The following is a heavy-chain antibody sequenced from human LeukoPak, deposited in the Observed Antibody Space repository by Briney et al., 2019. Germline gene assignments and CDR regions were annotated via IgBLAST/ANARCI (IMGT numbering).Heavy chain of an antibody. V-gene: IGHV1-69*13. CDR1: GGTSSSYA. J-gene: IGHJ4*02. CDR2: IIPIFGTA. CDR3: ARSVSSRFTSPRRPYYFDS. D-gene: IGHD2-2*01. Sequence: ASVKVSCKASGGTSSSYAISWVRQAPGQGLEWMGGIIPIFGTANYAQKFQGRVTITADESTSTAYMELSSLRSDDTAVYYCARSVSSRFTSPRRPYYFDSWGQGTLVTVSS.